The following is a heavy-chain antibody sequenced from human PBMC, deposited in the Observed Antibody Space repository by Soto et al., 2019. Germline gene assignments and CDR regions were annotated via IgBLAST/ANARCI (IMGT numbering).Heavy chain of an antibody. CDR1: GFTFSTYW. D-gene: IGHD2-21*01. J-gene: IGHJ4*02. CDR2: IKQDGSEK. CDR3: AGGMWANLWDN. Sequence: EVQLVESGGGLVQPGGSLRLSCAASGFTFSTYWMTWVRQAPGKGLEWVANIKQDGSEKYYVDSVKGRFTISRDNAKNSLYLQMNSPRAEDTAVYYCAGGMWANLWDNWGQGTLVTVSS. V-gene: IGHV3-7*04.